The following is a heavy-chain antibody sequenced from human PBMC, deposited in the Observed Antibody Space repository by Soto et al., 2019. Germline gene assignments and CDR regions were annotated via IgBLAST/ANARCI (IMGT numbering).Heavy chain of an antibody. J-gene: IGHJ3*02. CDR1: GFTFSSYA. D-gene: IGHD3-22*01. CDR2: ISGSGGST. Sequence: GSLRLSCAASGFTFSSYAMSWFRQAPGKGLEWVSAISGSGGSTYYADSVKGRFTISRDNSKNTLYLQMNSLRAEDTAVYYCAKDPGAYDSSGPAEDAFDIWGQGTMVTV. V-gene: IGHV3-23*01. CDR3: AKDPGAYDSSGPAEDAFDI.